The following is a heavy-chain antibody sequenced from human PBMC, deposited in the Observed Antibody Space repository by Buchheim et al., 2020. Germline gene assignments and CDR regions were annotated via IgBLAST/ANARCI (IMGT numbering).Heavy chain of an antibody. D-gene: IGHD3-10*01. V-gene: IGHV1-69*01. J-gene: IGHJ6*02. CDR1: GGTFGSYT. CDR3: ARTPREEYASGSLGYYYGMDV. CDR2: SIPMFGTP. Sequence: QVQLLQSGAEVKKPGSSVKVSCKTSGGTFGSYTITWVRQAPGQGLEWMGGSIPMFGTPNYAQKFQGRVTISADESTSTAHMELSSLTSEDTAVYYCARTPREEYASGSLGYYYGMDVWGQGTT.